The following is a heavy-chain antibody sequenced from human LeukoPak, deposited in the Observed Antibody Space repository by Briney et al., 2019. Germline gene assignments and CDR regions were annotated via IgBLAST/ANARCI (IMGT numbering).Heavy chain of an antibody. Sequence: GESLKISCQGSGYSFTSYWIGWVRQMPGKGQEWMGIIYPGDSDTRYSPSFQGQVTISADKSISTAYLQWSSLKASDTAMYYCARASELYSYGTFDYWGQGTLVTVSS. V-gene: IGHV5-51*01. CDR2: IYPGDSDT. CDR3: ARASELYSYGTFDY. J-gene: IGHJ4*02. CDR1: GYSFTSYW. D-gene: IGHD5-18*01.